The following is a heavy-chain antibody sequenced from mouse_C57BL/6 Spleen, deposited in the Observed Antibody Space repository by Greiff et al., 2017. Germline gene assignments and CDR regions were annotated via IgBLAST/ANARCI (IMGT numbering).Heavy chain of an antibody. Sequence: DVKLQESGPELVKPGASVTMSCKASGYTFTDYNMHWVKQSHGKSLEWIGYINPNNGGTSYNQKFKGKATLTVNKSSSTAYMEFRSLTSEDSAVYYCARRGWDDAMDYWGQGTSVTVSS. CDR2: INPNNGGT. CDR1: GYTFTDYN. CDR3: ARRGWDDAMDY. D-gene: IGHD4-1*01. J-gene: IGHJ4*01. V-gene: IGHV1-22*01.